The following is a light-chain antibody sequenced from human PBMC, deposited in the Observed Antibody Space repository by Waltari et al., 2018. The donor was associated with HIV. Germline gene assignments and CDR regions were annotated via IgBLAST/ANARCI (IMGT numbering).Light chain of an antibody. J-gene: IGLJ1*01. Sequence: SALTQSRSVSGSPGQSITISCPGTSKDVGAYNYVSWYQQHPGRAPKLLIYDLNRRHSGVPDRFSGAKSGNTASRSMSGLQAEDEADYDCWSSAGREIFVFGTGTKVTVL. CDR1: SKDVGAYNY. CDR3: WSSAGREIFV. CDR2: DLN. V-gene: IGLV2-11*01.